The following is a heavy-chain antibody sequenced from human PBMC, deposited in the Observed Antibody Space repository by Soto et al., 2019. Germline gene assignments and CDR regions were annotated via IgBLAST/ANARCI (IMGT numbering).Heavy chain of an antibody. D-gene: IGHD3-3*01. V-gene: IGHV1-69*13. Sequence: SVKVSCKASGYTFTGYYMHWVRQAPGQGLEWMGGIIPIFGTANYAQKFQGRVTITADESTSTAYMELSSLRSEDTAVYYCASRITIFGVVIMAPYYYYGMDVWGQGTTVTVS. CDR2: IIPIFGTA. CDR3: ASRITIFGVVIMAPYYYYGMDV. J-gene: IGHJ6*02. CDR1: GYTFTGYY.